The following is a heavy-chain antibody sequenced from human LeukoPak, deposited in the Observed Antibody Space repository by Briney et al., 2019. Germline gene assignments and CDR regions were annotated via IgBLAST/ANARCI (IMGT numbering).Heavy chain of an antibody. CDR1: GFTFSSYG. V-gene: IGHV3-30*18. Sequence: PGGSLRLSCAASGFTFSSYGMHWVRQAPGKGLEWVAVISYDGSNKYYADSVSGRFTISRDNSKNTLSLQMNSLRAEDTAMYYCAKSPSGRSRISRFDYWGRGILVTVSS. CDR2: ISYDGSNK. J-gene: IGHJ4*02. D-gene: IGHD1-26*01. CDR3: AKSPSGRSRISRFDY.